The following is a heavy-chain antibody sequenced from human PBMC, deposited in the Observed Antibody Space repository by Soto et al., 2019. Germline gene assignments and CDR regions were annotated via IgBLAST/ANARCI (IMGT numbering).Heavy chain of an antibody. J-gene: IGHJ4*02. D-gene: IGHD3-9*01. CDR2: INPSSGDT. CDR1: GYTFIDQY. V-gene: IGHV1-2*02. CDR3: ARTYYDVLTSSYIPFDY. Sequence: ASVKVSCKASGYTFIDQYIHWVRQAPGQGFEWVGWINPSSGDTNHAQNFQDRVTMTTDTSISTAYMELRRLRPDDTAVYFCARTYYDVLTSSYIPFDYWGQGALVTVSS.